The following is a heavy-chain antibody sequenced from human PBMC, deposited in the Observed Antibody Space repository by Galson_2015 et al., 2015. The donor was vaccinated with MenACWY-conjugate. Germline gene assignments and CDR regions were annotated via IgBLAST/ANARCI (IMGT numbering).Heavy chain of an antibody. Sequence: SLRLSCAASGFTFSSYAMHWVRQAPGKGLEWVAVISYDGSNKYYADSVKGRFTISRDNSKNTLYLQMNSLRAEDTAVYYCARDGTYGDYFDYWGQGTLVTVSS. CDR3: ARDGTYGDYFDY. V-gene: IGHV3-30*04. CDR2: ISYDGSNK. CDR1: GFTFSSYA. D-gene: IGHD4-17*01. J-gene: IGHJ4*02.